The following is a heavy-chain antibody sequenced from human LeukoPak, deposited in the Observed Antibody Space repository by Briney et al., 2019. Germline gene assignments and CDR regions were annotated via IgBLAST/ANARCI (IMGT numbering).Heavy chain of an antibody. Sequence: GGSLRLSCGASGFTFSHYGMHWVRQAPGKGLEWVAYIRKDGSDKYYADSVKGRFTISRDSSKNMVYLQMNSLRAEDTAVYYCAKDSNWAFHYWGQGTLVSVSS. CDR2: IRKDGSDK. CDR3: AKDSNWAFHY. V-gene: IGHV3-30*02. D-gene: IGHD7-27*01. CDR1: GFTFSHYG. J-gene: IGHJ4*02.